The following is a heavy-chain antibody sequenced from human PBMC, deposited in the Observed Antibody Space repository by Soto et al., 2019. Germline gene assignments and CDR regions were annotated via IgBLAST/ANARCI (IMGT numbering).Heavy chain of an antibody. J-gene: IGHJ6*02. Sequence: PGGSLRLSCTASGFTFGDYAMSWFRQAPGKGLEWVGFIRSKAYGGTTEYAASVKGRFTISRDDSKSIAYLQMNSLKTEDTAVYYCTTRDTAVYYYYYGMDVWGQGTTVTVSS. CDR2: IRSKAYGGTT. D-gene: IGHD5-18*01. CDR1: GFTFGDYA. CDR3: TTRDTAVYYYYYGMDV. V-gene: IGHV3-49*03.